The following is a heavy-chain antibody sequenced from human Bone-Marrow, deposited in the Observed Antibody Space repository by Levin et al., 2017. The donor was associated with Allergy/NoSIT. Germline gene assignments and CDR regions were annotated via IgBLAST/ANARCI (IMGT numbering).Heavy chain of an antibody. J-gene: IGHJ4*02. CDR2: IYLSGST. V-gene: IGHV4-30-2*01. CDR3: ARVAGYSFGYYFDH. Sequence: PGMXLEWIGNIYLSGSTNDNPSLKSRVTISVDRSKNQFSLKLSSVTAADTAVYYCARVAGYSFGYYFDHWGQGTLVTVSS. D-gene: IGHD5-18*01.